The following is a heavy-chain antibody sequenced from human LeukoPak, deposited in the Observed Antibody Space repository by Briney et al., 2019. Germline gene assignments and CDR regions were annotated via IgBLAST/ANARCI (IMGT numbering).Heavy chain of an antibody. Sequence: SQTLSLTCTVSGGSISSSSYYWGWIRQPPGKGLEWIANIFYSGSTYYNPSLKSRVTISVDTSKNQFSLKLSSVTAADTAVYYCARVGWGSYAFDIWGQGTMVTVSS. CDR3: ARVGWGSYAFDI. V-gene: IGHV4-39*07. J-gene: IGHJ3*02. D-gene: IGHD7-27*01. CDR2: IFYSGST. CDR1: GGSISSSSYY.